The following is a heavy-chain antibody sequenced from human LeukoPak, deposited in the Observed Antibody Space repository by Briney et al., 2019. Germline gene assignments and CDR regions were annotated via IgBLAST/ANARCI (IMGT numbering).Heavy chain of an antibody. CDR2: INVSSGAT. V-gene: IGHV1-2*02. CDR1: GYTFTGYF. J-gene: IGHJ5*02. D-gene: IGHD2-8*02. CDR3: AADNTGNPPYDP. Sequence: ASVRVSCKASGYTFTGYFMHWVRQAPGQGLEWMGWINVSSGATKYAQKFQGRVTMTRDTSVSTAYMDLSSLRSDDTAVYYCAADNTGNPPYDPWGQGTLVTVSS.